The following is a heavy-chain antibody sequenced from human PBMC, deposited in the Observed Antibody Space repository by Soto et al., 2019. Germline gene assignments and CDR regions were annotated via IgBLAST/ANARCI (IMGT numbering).Heavy chain of an antibody. V-gene: IGHV1-69*12. CDR1: GGTFSSYA. CDR3: AREIVLVPAATNWFDP. CDR2: IIPIFGTA. D-gene: IGHD2-2*01. Sequence: QVQLVQSGAEVKKPGSSVKVSCKASGGTFSSYAISWVRQAPGQGLEWMGGIIPIFGTANYAQKCQGRVTITADESTSTAYMELSSLRSEDTAVYYCAREIVLVPAATNWFDPWGQGTLVTVSS. J-gene: IGHJ5*02.